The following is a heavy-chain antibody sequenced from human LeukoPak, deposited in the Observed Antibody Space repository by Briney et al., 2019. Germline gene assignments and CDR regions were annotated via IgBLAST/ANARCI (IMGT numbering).Heavy chain of an antibody. CDR1: GFTFSSYG. CDR3: ARFLRVVTTLGYYFDY. V-gene: IGHV3-23*01. CDR2: ITGLGGST. D-gene: IGHD2-21*02. J-gene: IGHJ4*02. Sequence: GGTLRLSCVASGFTFSSYGMSWVRQAPGKGLEWVSAITGLGGSTYSADSVKGRFTISRDNSNNTLYLQMNSLRAEDTAVYYCARFLRVVTTLGYYFDYWGQGTLVTVSS.